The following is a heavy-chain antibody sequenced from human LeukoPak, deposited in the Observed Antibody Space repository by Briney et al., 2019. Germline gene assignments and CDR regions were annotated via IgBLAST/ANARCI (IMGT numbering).Heavy chain of an antibody. Sequence: GGSLRLSCAASGFTFRTSWMTWVHQAPGKGLEWVAHINQDGSEKYYVDSVQGRFTISRDNAKDSLYLQINSLRVDDTAVYYCARGHYGPDYWGQGTLVTVSS. CDR2: INQDGSEK. J-gene: IGHJ4*02. CDR3: ARGHYGPDY. CDR1: GFTFRTSW. V-gene: IGHV3-7*01. D-gene: IGHD3-10*01.